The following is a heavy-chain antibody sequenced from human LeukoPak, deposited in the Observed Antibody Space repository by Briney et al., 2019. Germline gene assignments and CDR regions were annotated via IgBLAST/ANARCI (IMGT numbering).Heavy chain of an antibody. J-gene: IGHJ4*02. CDR3: ARAPSSSWSKIDY. D-gene: IGHD6-13*01. Sequence: SETLSLTCTVSGYSISSGYYWGWIRQPPGKGLEWIGSIYHSGSTYYNPSLKSRVTISVDTSKNQFSLKLSSVTAADTAVYYCARAPSSSWSKIDYWGQGTLVTVSS. CDR1: GYSISSGYY. V-gene: IGHV4-38-2*02. CDR2: IYHSGST.